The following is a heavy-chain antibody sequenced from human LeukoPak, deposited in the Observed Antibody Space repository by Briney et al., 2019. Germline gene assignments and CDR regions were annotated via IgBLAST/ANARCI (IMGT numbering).Heavy chain of an antibody. V-gene: IGHV3-21*01. J-gene: IGHJ4*02. CDR3: ARDDYGGLDY. Sequence: PGGSLRLSCAASGFTFSSYWMHWVRQAPGKGLEWVSSISSSSGYIYYADSMKGRFTISRDNAKNSLYLQMNSLRAEDTAVYYCARDDYGGLDYWGQGALVTVSS. D-gene: IGHD4-23*01. CDR1: GFTFSSYW. CDR2: ISSSSGYI.